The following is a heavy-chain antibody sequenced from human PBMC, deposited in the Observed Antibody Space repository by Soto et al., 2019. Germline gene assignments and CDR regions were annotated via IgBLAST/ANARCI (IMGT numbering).Heavy chain of an antibody. CDR1: GFSLSTSGVG. Sequence: SGPTLVKPTQTLTLTCTFSGFSLSTSGVGVGWIRQPPGKALEWLALIYWNDDKRYSPSLKSRLTITKDTSNNQVVLTMTNMDPVDTATYYCAHGTPDIYGGKANWVDPWGQGTLVTVSS. CDR2: IYWNDDK. D-gene: IGHD4-17*01. J-gene: IGHJ5*02. V-gene: IGHV2-5*01. CDR3: AHGTPDIYGGKANWVDP.